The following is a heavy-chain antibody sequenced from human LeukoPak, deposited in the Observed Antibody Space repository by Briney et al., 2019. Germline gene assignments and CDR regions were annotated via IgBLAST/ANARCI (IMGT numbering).Heavy chain of an antibody. J-gene: IGHJ5*02. V-gene: IGHV3-23*01. D-gene: IGHD4/OR15-4a*01. CDR1: GFTFSSHA. CDR3: AKAMVINMDR. CDR2: IRGSGGST. Sequence: GGSLRLSCAASGFTFSSHAMTWVRQAPGKGLEWVSGIRGSGGSTYYADSVKGRFTISRDNSKNTLYLQMNSLRPEDTAVYYCAKAMVINMDRWGQGTQVTVSS.